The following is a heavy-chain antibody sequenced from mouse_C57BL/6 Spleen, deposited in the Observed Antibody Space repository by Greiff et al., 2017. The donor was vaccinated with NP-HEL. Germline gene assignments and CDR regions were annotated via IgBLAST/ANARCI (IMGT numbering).Heavy chain of an antibody. V-gene: IGHV1-82*01. CDR3: ARCPGYAMDY. Sequence: QVQLQQSGPELVKPGASVKISCKASGYAFSSSWMNWVKQRPGQGLEWIGRIYPGDGDTNYNGKFKGKATLTADKSSSTAYMQLSSLTSEDSAVYFCARCPGYAMDYWGKGTSVTVSS. CDR2: IYPGDGDT. J-gene: IGHJ4*01. CDR1: GYAFSSSW.